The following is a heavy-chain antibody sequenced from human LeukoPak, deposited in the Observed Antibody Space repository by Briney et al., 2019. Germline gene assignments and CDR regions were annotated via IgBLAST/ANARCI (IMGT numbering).Heavy chain of an antibody. CDR3: AAFDKG. V-gene: IGHV3-7*01. J-gene: IGHJ4*02. CDR1: GFTFRDCW. CDR2: INRGGSET. Sequence: GGSLRLSCAVSGFTFRDCWMTGVRQAPGKGLEWVATINRGGSETYYVDSVKGRFTISRDDARNSLYLQMNGLRAEDAAVYFCAAFDKGWGQGTLVTVSS.